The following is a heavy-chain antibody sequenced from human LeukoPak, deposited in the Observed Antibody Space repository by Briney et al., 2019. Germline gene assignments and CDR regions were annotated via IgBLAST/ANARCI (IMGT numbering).Heavy chain of an antibody. V-gene: IGHV4-39*01. Sequence: PSETLSLTCTVSGGSISSSSYYWGWFRQPPGKGLEWIGSIYYSGSTYYNPSLKSRVTISVDTSKNQFSLKLSSVTAADTAVYYCARPSSGSYSDYWGQGTLVTVSS. CDR2: IYYSGST. CDR1: GGSISSSSYY. J-gene: IGHJ4*02. CDR3: ARPSSGSYSDY. D-gene: IGHD1-26*01.